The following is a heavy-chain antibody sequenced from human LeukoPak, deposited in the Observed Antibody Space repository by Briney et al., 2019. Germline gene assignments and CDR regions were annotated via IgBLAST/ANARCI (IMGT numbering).Heavy chain of an antibody. CDR3: ATPSAAPGHAF. D-gene: IGHD6-13*01. Sequence: GGSLRLSCAVSGFTFSRSLMRWVRQAPGKGLEWVASIKEDGTEEYYVDSVRGRFAVSRDNTKNSLFLQMNSLRAEDTAVYYCATPSAAPGHAFWGQGTLGTVSS. CDR2: IKEDGTEE. J-gene: IGHJ4*02. V-gene: IGHV3-7*05. CDR1: GFTFSRSL.